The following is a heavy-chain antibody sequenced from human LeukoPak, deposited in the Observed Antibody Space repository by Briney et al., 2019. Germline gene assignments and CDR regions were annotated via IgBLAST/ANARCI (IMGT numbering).Heavy chain of an antibody. CDR1: GSNFTNYW. V-gene: IGHV5-51*01. J-gene: IGHJ5*02. CDR2: IYPGDSDT. CDR3: AFMVPQYNWFHP. D-gene: IGHD3-10*01. Sequence: GASLQISCKGSGSNFTNYWIGWVRPLPGKGVGRMGIIYPGDSDTRYSPSFQGQVTISADKSISTAYLQWSSLKASDTAMYYCAFMVPQYNWFHPWGQGTLVTVSS.